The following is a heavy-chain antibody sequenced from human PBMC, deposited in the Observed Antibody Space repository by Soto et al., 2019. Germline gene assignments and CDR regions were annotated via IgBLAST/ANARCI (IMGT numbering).Heavy chain of an antibody. V-gene: IGHV3-74*01. Sequence: EVQLVESGGGLVQPGESLRLSCAASGFTFSSYWMHWVRQAPGKGLVWVSRIFNDGSITNYADSVRGRFTISRDNAKNSVYLQMSSLRAEDTAVYYCARSADLDYWGQGTLVTVSS. CDR2: IFNDGSIT. D-gene: IGHD6-25*01. CDR1: GFTFSSYW. CDR3: ARSADLDY. J-gene: IGHJ4*02.